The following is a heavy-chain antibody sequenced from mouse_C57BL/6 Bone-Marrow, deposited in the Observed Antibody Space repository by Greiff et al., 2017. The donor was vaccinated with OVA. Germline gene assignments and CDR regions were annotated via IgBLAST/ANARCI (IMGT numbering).Heavy chain of an antibody. CDR3: AIDYYGSIYSYFDV. V-gene: IGHV1-74*01. D-gene: IGHD1-1*01. CDR2: IHPSASDT. Sequence: QVQLQQPGAELVKPGASVKVSCTASGYTFTSYWMHWVKQRPGQGLEWIGRIHPSASDTNYNQKFKGKATLTVDKSSSTAYMQLSSLTSEDSAVYYGAIDYYGSIYSYFDVWGTGTTVTVSS. J-gene: IGHJ1*03. CDR1: GYTFTSYW.